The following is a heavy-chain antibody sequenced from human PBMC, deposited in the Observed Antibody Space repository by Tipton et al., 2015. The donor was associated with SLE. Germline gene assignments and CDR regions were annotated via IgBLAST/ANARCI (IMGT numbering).Heavy chain of an antibody. D-gene: IGHD3-10*01. CDR2: TYSGGTT. CDR1: GFTVGHYY. J-gene: IGHJ4*02. CDR3: ARVGLDY. Sequence: SLRLSCAASGFTVGHYYMSWVRQAPGKGLEWVSLTYSGGTTYYADSVQGRFAISRDNSKNTLYLQMSSLRAEDTALYYCARVGLDYWGQGTLVTVSS. V-gene: IGHV3-66*02.